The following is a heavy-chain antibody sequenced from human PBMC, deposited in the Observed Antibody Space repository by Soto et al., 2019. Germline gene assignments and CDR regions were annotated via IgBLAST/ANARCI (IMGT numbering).Heavy chain of an antibody. V-gene: IGHV6-1*01. D-gene: IGHD3-10*01. Sequence: PSETLSLTCAVSGDSLSSNSAAWNWIRQAQWRGREGLGRTYDRTKWYNDYTGSVKSRITINPDTSKIQSSLHLNSVTPDDTAVYYCARDPGGITMVRGVIITRDYYGMDVWGQGTTVTVSS. CDR1: GDSLSSNSAA. CDR2: TYDRTKWYN. J-gene: IGHJ6*02. CDR3: ARDPGGITMVRGVIITRDYYGMDV.